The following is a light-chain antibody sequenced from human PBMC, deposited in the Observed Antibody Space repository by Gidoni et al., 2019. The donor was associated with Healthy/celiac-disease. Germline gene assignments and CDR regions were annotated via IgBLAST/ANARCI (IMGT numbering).Light chain of an antibody. Sequence: QSVLTQPPSVSAAPGQKVTISCSGSSSNIGNNYVSWYQQLPGTAPKLLIYDNNKRPSGIPDRXSGSXSGTXXXLGXTXLQTGDEAXYYCGTWDSSLSAVVFGGGXKLTVL. CDR1: SSNIGNNY. V-gene: IGLV1-51*01. J-gene: IGLJ2*01. CDR3: GTWDSSLSAVV. CDR2: DNN.